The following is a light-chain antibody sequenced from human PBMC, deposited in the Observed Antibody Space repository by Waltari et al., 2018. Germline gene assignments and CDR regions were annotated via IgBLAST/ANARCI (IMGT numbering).Light chain of an antibody. V-gene: IGKV1-6*02. J-gene: IGKJ4*01. Sequence: AIQMTQSPPSLSASVGDTVTITCRASQDLDNHLAWYQQKPRKAPKLLVYGTSILQTMVPSRFSGSGSGTTFALTISSLQPADSATYYCLQDRTGLTFGGGTKVEI. CDR3: LQDRTGLT. CDR1: QDLDNH. CDR2: GTS.